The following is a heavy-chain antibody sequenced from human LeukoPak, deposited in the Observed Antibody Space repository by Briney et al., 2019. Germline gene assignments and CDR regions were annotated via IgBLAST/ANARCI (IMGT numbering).Heavy chain of an antibody. D-gene: IGHD3-10*01. CDR3: ARERVVRGVISAFDY. CDR1: GFTFSSYA. Sequence: GGSLRLSCAASGFTFSSYAMSWVRQAPGKGLEWVSAISGSGGSTYYADSVKGRFTISRDNSKNTLYLQMNSLRAEDTAVYYCARERVVRGVISAFDYWGQGTLVTVSS. CDR2: ISGSGGST. J-gene: IGHJ4*02. V-gene: IGHV3-23*01.